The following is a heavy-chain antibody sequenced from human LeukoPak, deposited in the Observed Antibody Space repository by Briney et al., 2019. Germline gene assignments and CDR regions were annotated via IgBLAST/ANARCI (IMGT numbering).Heavy chain of an antibody. V-gene: IGHV1-18*01. CDR3: AREVPAAMHYYYYMDV. CDR1: GYTFTSYG. J-gene: IGHJ6*03. Sequence: GASVKVSCKASGYTFTSYGISWVRQAPGQGLEWMGWISAYNGNTNYAQKLQGRVTMTTDTSTSTAYMELRSLRSDDTAVYYCAREVPAAMHYYYYMDVWGKGTTVTVSS. CDR2: ISAYNGNT. D-gene: IGHD2-2*01.